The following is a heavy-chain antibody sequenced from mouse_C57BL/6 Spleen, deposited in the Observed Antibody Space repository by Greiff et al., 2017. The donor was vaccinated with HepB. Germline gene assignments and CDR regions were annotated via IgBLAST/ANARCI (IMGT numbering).Heavy chain of an antibody. CDR2: ILPGSGST. Sequence: QVQLQQSGAELMKPGASVKLSCKATGYTFTGYWIEWVKQRPGHGLEWIGEILPGSGSTNYNEKFKGKATFTADTSSNTAYMQLSSLTTEDSAIYYCARRRRDYYYPYYYAMDYWGQGTSVTVSS. J-gene: IGHJ4*01. CDR1: GYTFTGYW. D-gene: IGHD1-1*01. CDR3: ARRRRDYYYPYYYAMDY. V-gene: IGHV1-9*01.